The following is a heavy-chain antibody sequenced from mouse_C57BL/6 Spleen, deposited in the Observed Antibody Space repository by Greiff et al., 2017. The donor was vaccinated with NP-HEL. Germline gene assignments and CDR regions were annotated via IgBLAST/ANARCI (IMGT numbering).Heavy chain of an antibody. D-gene: IGHD2-5*01. V-gene: IGHV1-80*01. J-gene: IGHJ4*01. CDR2: IYPGDGDT. Sequence: VQLQQSGAELVKPGASVKISCNASGYAFSSYWMNWVKQRPGKGLEWIGQIYPGDGDTNYNGKFKGKATLTADKSSSTAYMQLSSLTSEDSAVYFCARGDYSNYEGAMDYWGQGTSVTVSS. CDR3: ARGDYSNYEGAMDY. CDR1: GYAFSSYW.